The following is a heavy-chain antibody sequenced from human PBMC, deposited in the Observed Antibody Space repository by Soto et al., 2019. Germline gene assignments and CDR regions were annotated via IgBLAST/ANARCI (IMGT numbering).Heavy chain of an antibody. Sequence: QVQLVESGGGLVQPGRSLRLSCAASGFTFSSYAMHWVRQAPGKGLEWVAVISYDGSNKYYADSVKGRFTISRDNSKNTLYLQMNSLRAEDTAVYYCARVGYSSSWRYYFDYWGQGTLVTVSS. V-gene: IGHV3-30-3*01. CDR3: ARVGYSSSWRYYFDY. D-gene: IGHD6-13*01. CDR2: ISYDGSNK. CDR1: GFTFSSYA. J-gene: IGHJ4*02.